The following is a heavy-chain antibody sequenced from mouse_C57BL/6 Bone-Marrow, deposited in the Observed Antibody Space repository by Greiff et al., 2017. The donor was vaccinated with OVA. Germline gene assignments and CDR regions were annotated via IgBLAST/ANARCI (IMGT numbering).Heavy chain of an antibody. CDR3: ARELRLPYAMDY. CDR2: IHPNSGST. J-gene: IGHJ4*01. D-gene: IGHD3-2*02. CDR1: GYTFTSYW. Sequence: QVHVKQPGAELVKPGASVKLSCKASGYTFTSYWMHWVKQRPGQGLEWIGMIHPNSGSTNYNEKFKSKATLTVDKSSSTAYMQLSSLTSEDSAVYYCARELRLPYAMDYWGQGTSVTVSS. V-gene: IGHV1-64*01.